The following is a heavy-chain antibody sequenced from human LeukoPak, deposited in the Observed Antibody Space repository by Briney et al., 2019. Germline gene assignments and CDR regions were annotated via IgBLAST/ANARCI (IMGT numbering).Heavy chain of an antibody. V-gene: IGHV3-9*01. CDR1: GFTFDDYA. J-gene: IGHJ4*02. CDR3: AKAGSVGGKGTLYYFDS. CDR2: INWNSGRI. D-gene: IGHD4-23*01. Sequence: GGSLRLSCAASGFTFDDYAMPWVRQPPGKGLEWVSDINWNSGRIDYADSVKGRFTVSRDNAKNSLYLQMYSLRPEDTAFYYCAKAGSVGGKGTLYYFDSWGQGTLVTVSS.